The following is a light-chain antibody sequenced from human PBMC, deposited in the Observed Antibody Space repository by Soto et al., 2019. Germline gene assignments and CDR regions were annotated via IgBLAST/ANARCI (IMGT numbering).Light chain of an antibody. V-gene: IGLV2-14*01. CDR3: SSFASTHTYV. CDR2: EVN. J-gene: IGLJ1*01. Sequence: QSVLTQPASVSGSPGQSITISCTGTSSDVAFYNHVSWYQQHPGKAPKLLIYEVNNRPSGVSHRFSGSKSGNTASLTISGLQAEDEADYYCSSFASTHTYVFGTGTKVTGL. CDR1: SSDVAFYNH.